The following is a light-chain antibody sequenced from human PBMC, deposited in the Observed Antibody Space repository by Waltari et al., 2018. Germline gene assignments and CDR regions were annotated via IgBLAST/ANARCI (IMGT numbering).Light chain of an antibody. J-gene: IGKJ4*01. V-gene: IGKV1-27*01. CDR3: QHYNSDPLT. CDR2: AAS. CDR1: QGIANY. Sequence: DIQLTQSPSPLSASVADIVTITCRASQGIANYLAWYQQQPGKAPKVLSYAASTLQSGVPSRFSGSGSGTDFTLTISSLQPEDVASYYCQHYNSDPLTFGGGTKVEIK.